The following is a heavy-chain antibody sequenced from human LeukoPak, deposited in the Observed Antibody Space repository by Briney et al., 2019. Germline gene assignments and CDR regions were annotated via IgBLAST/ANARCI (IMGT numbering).Heavy chain of an antibody. J-gene: IGHJ4*02. D-gene: IGHD2-15*01. V-gene: IGHV3-15*01. CDR2: IKSKTDGGTT. CDR1: GFTFSNAW. Sequence: GGSLRLSCAASGFTFSNAWMSWVRQAPGKGLEWVGRIKSKTDGGTTDYAAPVKGRFTISRDDSKNTPYLQMNSLKTEDTAVYYCTTSPVVVAATTDYWGQGTLVTVSS. CDR3: TTSPVVVAATTDY.